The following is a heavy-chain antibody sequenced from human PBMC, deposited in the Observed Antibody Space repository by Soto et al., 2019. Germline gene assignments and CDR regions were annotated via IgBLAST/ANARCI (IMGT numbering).Heavy chain of an antibody. V-gene: IGHV4-31*03. D-gene: IGHD5-18*01. CDR2: IYYSGNT. CDR1: GGSISSGNYY. CDR3: ARSDTAMVSSYWYFDL. Sequence: QVQLQESGPGLVKPSETLSLTCTVSGGSISSGNYYWSWIRQHPGKGLEWIGYIYYSGNTNYNPSLKSRVTISVDTSKNQFSLKLSSLTAADTAVYYCARSDTAMVSSYWYFDLWGRGTLVTVSS. J-gene: IGHJ2*01.